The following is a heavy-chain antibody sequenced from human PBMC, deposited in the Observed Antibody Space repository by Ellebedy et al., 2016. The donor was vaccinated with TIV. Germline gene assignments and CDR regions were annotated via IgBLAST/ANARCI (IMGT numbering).Heavy chain of an antibody. CDR2: MFYSGSA. V-gene: IGHV4-39*07. J-gene: IGHJ3*02. Sequence: MPSETLSLTCTVSGGSISIRSNYWVWLRPPPGKGLEWIGSMFYSGSAYYNASLRRRVAISVDTSKNHFSLKLSSVTAADTAVYYCARDSMIVHAFDIWGQGTMVTVSS. CDR3: ARDSMIVHAFDI. CDR1: GGSISIRSNY. D-gene: IGHD3-22*01.